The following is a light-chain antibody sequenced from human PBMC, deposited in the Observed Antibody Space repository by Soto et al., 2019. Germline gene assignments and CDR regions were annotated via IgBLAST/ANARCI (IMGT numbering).Light chain of an antibody. Sequence: QSALTQPPSASGSPGQSVTISCTGTSSDVGGYNYVSWYQQHPGKAPKLMIYEVSKRPSGVPDRFSGSKSGNTASLTVSGLQAEDEADYYCAAWDDSLNGQGVFGGGTKVTVL. J-gene: IGLJ2*01. CDR1: SSDVGGYNY. V-gene: IGLV2-8*01. CDR3: AAWDDSLNGQGV. CDR2: EVS.